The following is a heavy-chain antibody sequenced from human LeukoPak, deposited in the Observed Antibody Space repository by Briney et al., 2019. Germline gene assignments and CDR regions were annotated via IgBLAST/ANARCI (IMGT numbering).Heavy chain of an antibody. V-gene: IGHV3-74*01. CDR3: ASSGRGHFYFDY. D-gene: IGHD3-10*01. Sequence: GGSLRLSCAASGFTLSNYWMHRVRQVPGKGLVWVSRITDDGSSTGYVDSVKGRFTISRDNAKNTLYLQMNSLRGEDTAVYYCASSGRGHFYFDYWGQGALVTVSS. CDR1: GFTLSNYW. CDR2: ITDDGSST. J-gene: IGHJ4*02.